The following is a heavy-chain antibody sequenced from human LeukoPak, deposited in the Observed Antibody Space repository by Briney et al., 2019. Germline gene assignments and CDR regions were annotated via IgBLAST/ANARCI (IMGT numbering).Heavy chain of an antibody. D-gene: IGHD4-17*01. J-gene: IGHJ4*02. Sequence: ETLSLTCTVSGGSISSGSYYWSWVRQAPGKGLEWAANINPDGSEKYYLDSVKGRMTISRDNAKNALYLQMNSLRAEDTAVFYCARMYGDYLGYWGQGTLVTVFS. CDR2: INPDGSEK. V-gene: IGHV3-7*01. CDR3: ARMYGDYLGY. CDR1: GGSISSGSYY.